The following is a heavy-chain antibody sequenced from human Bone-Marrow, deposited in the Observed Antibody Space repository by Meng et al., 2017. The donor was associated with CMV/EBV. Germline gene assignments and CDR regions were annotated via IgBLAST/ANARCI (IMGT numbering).Heavy chain of an antibody. V-gene: IGHV3-53*01. CDR2: VRKDDTT. CDR3: AKVPDGYFWSGYPDY. J-gene: IGHJ4*02. Sequence: GESLKISCAASGFSVSSNDMSWVRQAPGKGLEWVSVVRKDDTTHYTNSVKGRFTISRDNSKNILYLQMNSLRADDTAGYYCAKVPDGYFWSGYPDYWGQGMLVTVSS. CDR1: GFSVSSND. D-gene: IGHD3-3*01.